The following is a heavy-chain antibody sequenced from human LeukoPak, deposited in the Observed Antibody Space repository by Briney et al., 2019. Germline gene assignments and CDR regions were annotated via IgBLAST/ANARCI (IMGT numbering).Heavy chain of an antibody. CDR3: AREPYYDSSGPGDHRGDY. Sequence: SETLSLTCTVSGGSISSSSYYWGWIRQPPGKGLEWIGEINHSGSTNYNPSLKSRVTISVDTSKNQFSLKLSSVTAADTAVYYCAREPYYDSSGPGDHRGDYWGQGTLVTVSS. D-gene: IGHD3-22*01. CDR1: GGSISSSSYY. CDR2: INHSGST. J-gene: IGHJ4*02. V-gene: IGHV4-39*07.